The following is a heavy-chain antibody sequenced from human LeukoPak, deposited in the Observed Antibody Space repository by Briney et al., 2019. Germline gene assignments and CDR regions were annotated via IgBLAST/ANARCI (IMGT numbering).Heavy chain of an antibody. V-gene: IGHV3-21*01. CDR3: ANDRYDYVWGSYRPALTD. J-gene: IGHJ4*02. CDR2: ISSSSSYI. D-gene: IGHD3-16*02. Sequence: GRSLRLSCAASGFTFDDYAMHWVRQAPGKGLEWVSSISSSSSYIYYADSVKGRFTISRDNAKNSLYLQMNSLRAEDTAVYYCANDRYDYVWGSYRPALTDWGQGTLVTVSS. CDR1: GFTFDDYA.